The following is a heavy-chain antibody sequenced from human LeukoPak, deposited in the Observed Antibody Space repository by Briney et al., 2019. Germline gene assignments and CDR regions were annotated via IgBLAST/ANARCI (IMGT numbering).Heavy chain of an antibody. CDR3: ARTSRDPYGSGSYYFDY. Sequence: TSETLSLTCTVSGGSISSYYWSWIRQPPGKGLEWIGYIYYSGSTNYNPSLKSRVTISVDTSKNQFSLKLRSVTAADTAVYYCARTSRDPYGSGSYYFDYWGQGTLVTVSS. V-gene: IGHV4-59*01. D-gene: IGHD3-10*01. CDR1: GGSISSYY. J-gene: IGHJ4*02. CDR2: IYYSGST.